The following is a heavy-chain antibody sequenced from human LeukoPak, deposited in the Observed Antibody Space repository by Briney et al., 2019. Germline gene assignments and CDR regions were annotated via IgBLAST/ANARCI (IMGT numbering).Heavy chain of an antibody. CDR1: GGSIGSSRFY. Sequence: SETLSLTCTVSGGSIGSSRFYWGWLRQPPGEGLEWTGSIDYSGKTFYNPPLKSRVTISVDTSKNQFSLKLSSVTAADTAVYYCARLRRPYYFDYWGQGTLVTVSS. CDR3: ARLRRPYYFDY. D-gene: IGHD4-17*01. CDR2: IDYSGKT. V-gene: IGHV4-39*01. J-gene: IGHJ4*02.